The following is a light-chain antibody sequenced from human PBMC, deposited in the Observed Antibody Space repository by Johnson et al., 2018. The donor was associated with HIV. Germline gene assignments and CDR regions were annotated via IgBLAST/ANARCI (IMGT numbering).Light chain of an antibody. CDR1: SSNIGNNY. CDR3: GTWYSSLRSGF. J-gene: IGLJ1*01. Sequence: QSVLTQSPSVSAAPGQKVTISCSGSSSNIGNNYVSWYQQLPGTAPKLLIYDNYKRPSGTPDRFSGSKSGPSATLGITGLQTGDEADYYCGTWYSSLRSGFFGTGTKVTVL. CDR2: DNY. V-gene: IGLV1-51*01.